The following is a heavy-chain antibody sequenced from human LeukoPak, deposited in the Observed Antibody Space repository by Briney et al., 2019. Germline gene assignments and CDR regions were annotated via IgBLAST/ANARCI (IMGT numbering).Heavy chain of an antibody. V-gene: IGHV3-30-3*01. D-gene: IGHD6-19*01. CDR1: GFTFSSYA. Sequence: GGSLRLSCEAPGFTFSSYAIHWVRQAPGKGLEWVAVISYDGNNKYYADSVKGGFIISRDNSKNTLYLQMNSLRTEDTAVYYCARDGYYSGWYPGGGFLDYWGQGTLVTVSS. CDR3: ARDGYYSGWYPGGGFLDY. J-gene: IGHJ4*02. CDR2: ISYDGNNK.